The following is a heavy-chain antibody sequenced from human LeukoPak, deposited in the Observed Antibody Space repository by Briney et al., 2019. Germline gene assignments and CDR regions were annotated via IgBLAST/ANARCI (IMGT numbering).Heavy chain of an antibody. CDR2: IDPNTGDT. D-gene: IGHD2-2*01. J-gene: IGHJ4*02. V-gene: IGHV1-2*02. CDR3: SREGSCDSTSCPQDY. CDR1: GYTFTGHF. Sequence: GASVRVSCKASGYTFTGHFIFWVRQSPGRRLESVAWIDPNTGDTHYAQKFQGRVTVASDTSVTTAYLDISGLTSDDTALYCCSREGSCDSTSCPQDYWGQGTLVTVSS.